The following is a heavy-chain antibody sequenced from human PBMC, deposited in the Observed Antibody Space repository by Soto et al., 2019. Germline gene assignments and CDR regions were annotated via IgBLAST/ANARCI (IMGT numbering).Heavy chain of an antibody. CDR1: GYTFTSYY. J-gene: IGHJ3*02. V-gene: IGHV1-46*03. CDR2: INPSGGST. CDR3: ARGGIFVVVPAANRGAFDI. D-gene: IGHD2-2*01. Sequence: ASVKVSCKASGYTFTSYYMHWVRQAPGQGLEWMGIINPSGGSTSYAQKFQGRVTMTRDTSTSTVYMELSSLRSEDTAVYYCARGGIFVVVPAANRGAFDIWGQGTMVTVS.